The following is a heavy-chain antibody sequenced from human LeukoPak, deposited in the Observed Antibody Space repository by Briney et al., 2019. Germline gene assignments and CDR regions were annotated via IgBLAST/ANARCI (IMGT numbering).Heavy chain of an antibody. V-gene: IGHV3-74*03. Sequence: GGSLRLSCVASGFAITNNWMYWVRQAPGRGLVWVSRIKNDESTAVYADSVKGRFTISRDNAKNTLYLQMNSLRVEDTAVYYCATVFKGSSLEDYWGQGTRVTVSS. CDR3: ATVFKGSSLEDY. D-gene: IGHD1-26*01. CDR2: IKNDESTA. J-gene: IGHJ4*02. CDR1: GFAITNNW.